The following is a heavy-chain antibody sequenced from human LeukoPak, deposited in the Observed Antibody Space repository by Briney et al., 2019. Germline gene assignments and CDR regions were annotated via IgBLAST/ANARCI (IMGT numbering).Heavy chain of an antibody. V-gene: IGHV4-34*01. Sequence: PSETLSLTCAVYGGSFSGYYWSWIRQPPGKGLEWIGEINHSGSTNYNPSLKSRVTISVDTSKNQFSLKLSSVTAADTAVYYCASGEYQLLNYFDYWGQGTLVTVSS. J-gene: IGHJ4*02. CDR1: GGSFSGYY. CDR3: ASGEYQLLNYFDY. CDR2: INHSGST. D-gene: IGHD2-2*01.